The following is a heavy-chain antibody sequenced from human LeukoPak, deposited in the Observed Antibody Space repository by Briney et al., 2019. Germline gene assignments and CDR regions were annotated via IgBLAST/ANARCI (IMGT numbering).Heavy chain of an antibody. CDR1: GESFSGYY. D-gene: IGHD2-15*01. J-gene: IGHJ4*02. V-gene: IGHV4-34*01. Sequence: SETLSLTCAVYGESFSGYYWSWIRQSPGKGLEWIGEINHSGSTNYNPSLKSRVTISVDRSKNQFSLKLSSVTAADTAVYYCARAHYCSGGSCYIDYWGQGTLVTVSS. CDR2: INHSGST. CDR3: ARAHYCSGGSCYIDY.